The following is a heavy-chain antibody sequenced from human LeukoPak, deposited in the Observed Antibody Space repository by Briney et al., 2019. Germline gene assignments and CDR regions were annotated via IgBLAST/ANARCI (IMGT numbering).Heavy chain of an antibody. CDR1: GFTFGTYA. V-gene: IGHV3-23*01. CDR3: AKDYSGSYYALDY. CDR2: ISGSGGRT. Sequence: GGSLRLSCAASGFTFGTYAMSWVRQAPGKGLEWVSTISGSGGRTYYADSVKGWFTISRDNSKNTLYLQMNSLRAEDAAVYFCAKDYSGSYYALDYWGQGTLVTVSS. D-gene: IGHD1-26*01. J-gene: IGHJ4*02.